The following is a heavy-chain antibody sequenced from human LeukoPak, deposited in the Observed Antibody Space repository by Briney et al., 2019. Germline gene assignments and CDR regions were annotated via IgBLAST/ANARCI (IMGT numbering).Heavy chain of an antibody. CDR1: GFTFTDYA. CDR3: AKRRTTVVTLDS. CDR2: ISTSGGST. J-gene: IGHJ4*02. Sequence: GGSLRLSCAASGFTFTDYAMSWVRQAPGKGLEWVSAISTSGGSTYYADAVKGRFTISRDNSKNTVYLQMNSLRAEDTAVYYCAKRRTTVVTLDSWGQGVLVTVSS. V-gene: IGHV3-23*01. D-gene: IGHD4-23*01.